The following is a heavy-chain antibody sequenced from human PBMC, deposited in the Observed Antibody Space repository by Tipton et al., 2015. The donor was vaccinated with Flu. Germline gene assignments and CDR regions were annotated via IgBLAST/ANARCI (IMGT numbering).Heavy chain of an antibody. CDR3: ARGSGSGTYMIFDF. CDR1: GGSMNNYY. CDR2: IYYSGST. J-gene: IGHJ5*01. V-gene: IGHV4-59*12. Sequence: TLSLTCTVSGGSMNNYYWSWIRQPPGKGLEWIGFIYYSGSTNYNSGSTNYNPALRSRVTISEDTSKNQFSLKLSSVTAADTAVYYCARGSGSGTYMIFDFWGQGTLVTVSS. D-gene: IGHD3-10*01.